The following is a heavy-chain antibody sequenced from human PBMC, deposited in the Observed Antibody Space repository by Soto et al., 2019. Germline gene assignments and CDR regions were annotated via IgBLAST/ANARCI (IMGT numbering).Heavy chain of an antibody. CDR3: ARGGGVGVAGSAAFEM. V-gene: IGHV1-2*02. CDR1: GYPVTAHY. J-gene: IGHJ3*02. D-gene: IGHD3-3*01. CDR2: INPATGAA. Sequence: QLHLVQSGAVVKKPGASVTVSCSASGYPVTAHYMHWVRQAPGRGLEWMGGINPATGAAKYTQTFQGRVTMTRDTSTSTVFMELSGLTSEDTAVFYCARGGGVGVAGSAAFEMWGQGTLVTVSS.